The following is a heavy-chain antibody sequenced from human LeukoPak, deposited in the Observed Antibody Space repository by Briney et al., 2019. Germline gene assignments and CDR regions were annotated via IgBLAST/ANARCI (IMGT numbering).Heavy chain of an antibody. Sequence: GGSLRLSCAASGFTFSSYWMSWVRQAPGKGLEWVANIKQDGSEKYYVDSVKGRFTISRDNAKNSLYLQMNSLRAEDTAVYYCARDCELKLYSHYGLHYDSSGFYDYWGQGTLVTVSS. CDR1: GFTFSSYW. CDR3: ARDCELKLYSHYGLHYDSSGFYDY. D-gene: IGHD3-22*01. V-gene: IGHV3-7*03. J-gene: IGHJ4*02. CDR2: IKQDGSEK.